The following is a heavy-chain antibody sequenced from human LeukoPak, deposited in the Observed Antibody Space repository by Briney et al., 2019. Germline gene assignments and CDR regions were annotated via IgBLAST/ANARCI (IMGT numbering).Heavy chain of an antibody. CDR2: INHSGST. J-gene: IGHJ5*02. V-gene: IGHV4-34*01. Sequence: SETLSLTCAVYGWSFSGYYWSWFRQPPGKGLEWIGEINHSGSTNYNPSPKNRVTISVDTSKNQFSLKLSSVTAADTAVYYCARQPWGSGWYPGHNWFDPWGQGTLVTVSS. CDR1: GWSFSGYY. D-gene: IGHD6-19*01. CDR3: ARQPWGSGWYPGHNWFDP.